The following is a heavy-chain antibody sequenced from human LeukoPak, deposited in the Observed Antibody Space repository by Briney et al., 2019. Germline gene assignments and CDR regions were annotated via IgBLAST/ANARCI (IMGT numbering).Heavy chain of an antibody. CDR2: IKPDGSAT. CDR3: ARHGVGSSLAWYYYYMDV. CDR1: GFTLRSEW. D-gene: IGHD2-8*01. V-gene: IGHV3-7*01. Sequence: PGGSLRLSCAASGFTLRSEWMSWLRQTPEKGLEWVANIKPDGSATAYVDSVKGRFTISRDNAKNSLFLQMNSLRPEDTAVYYCARHGVGSSLAWYYYYMDVWGKGTTVTVSS. J-gene: IGHJ6*03.